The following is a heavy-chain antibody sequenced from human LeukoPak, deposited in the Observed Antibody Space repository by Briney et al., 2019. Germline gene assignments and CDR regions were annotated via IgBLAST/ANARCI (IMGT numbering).Heavy chain of an antibody. CDR2: IRGSAAGT. V-gene: IGHV3-23*01. CDR1: GFTFSTYA. Sequence: GGSLRLSCAASGFTFSTYAMNWVRQAPGKGLEWVSAIRGSAAGTYYADSVKGRFTISRDNSKSTLYLQMSSLGAEDTAVYYCARTNIVGATGWYFDLWGRGTLVTVSS. J-gene: IGHJ2*01. D-gene: IGHD1-26*01. CDR3: ARTNIVGATGWYFDL.